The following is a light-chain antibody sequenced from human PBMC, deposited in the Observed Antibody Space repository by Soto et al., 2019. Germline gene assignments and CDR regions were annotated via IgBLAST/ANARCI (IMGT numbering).Light chain of an antibody. V-gene: IGKV1-5*01. J-gene: IGKJ1*01. CDR1: QSISSW. Sequence: DIQMTQSPSTLSASVGDIVTITCRASQSISSWLAWYQQKPGKAPKLLIYDASSLESGVPSRFSGSGSGTEFTLTISSLQPDDFATYYCQQYNSYPQTFGQGTKVDI. CDR2: DAS. CDR3: QQYNSYPQT.